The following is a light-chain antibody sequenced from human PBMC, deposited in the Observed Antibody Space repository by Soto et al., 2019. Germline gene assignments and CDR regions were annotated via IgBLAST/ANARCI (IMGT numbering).Light chain of an antibody. CDR3: CSYAGSYTWV. J-gene: IGLJ3*02. Sequence: QSALTQPRSVSESPGQSVTISCTGTSSDVGGYNYVSWYQQHPGKAPKLMIYDVSKRPSGVPDRFSGSKSANTASLTISGLQAEDEADYYCCSYAGSYTWVFGGGTKVTVL. CDR2: DVS. V-gene: IGLV2-11*01. CDR1: SSDVGGYNY.